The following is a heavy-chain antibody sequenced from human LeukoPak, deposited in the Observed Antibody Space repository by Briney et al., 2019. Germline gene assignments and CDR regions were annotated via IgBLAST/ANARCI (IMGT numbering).Heavy chain of an antibody. D-gene: IGHD3-10*02. Sequence: PGGSLRLSCAASGFTFSSYGMSWVRQAPGKGLEWVSYISSSGSTIYYADSVKGRFTISRDNAKNSLYRQMNSLRAEDTAVYYCAELGITMIGGVWGKGTTVTISS. CDR1: GFTFSSYG. J-gene: IGHJ6*04. CDR3: AELGITMIGGV. CDR2: ISSSGSTI. V-gene: IGHV3-48*04.